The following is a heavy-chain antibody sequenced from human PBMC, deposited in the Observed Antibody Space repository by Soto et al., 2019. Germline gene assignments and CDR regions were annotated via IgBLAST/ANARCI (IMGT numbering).Heavy chain of an antibody. V-gene: IGHV3-9*01. Sequence: PGGSLRLSCAASGFTFDDYAMHWVRQAPGKGLEWVSGISWNSGSIGYADSVKGRFTISRDNAKNSLYLQMNSLRAEDTALYYCAKGYCSGGSCYVPGASDIWGQGTMVTVSS. CDR1: GFTFDDYA. D-gene: IGHD2-15*01. CDR2: ISWNSGSI. J-gene: IGHJ3*02. CDR3: AKGYCSGGSCYVPGASDI.